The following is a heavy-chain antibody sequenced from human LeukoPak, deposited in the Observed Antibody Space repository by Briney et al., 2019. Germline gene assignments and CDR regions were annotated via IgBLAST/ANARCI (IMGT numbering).Heavy chain of an antibody. Sequence: SETLSLTCTVSGGSISSYYWSWIRQPPGKGLEWIGYISYSGSTNYNPSLKSRVTISGDTSKNQFSLTLNSVTASDTAVYYCARGFRGVHLDYWGQGTLVTVSS. V-gene: IGHV4-59*01. CDR1: GGSISSYY. J-gene: IGHJ4*02. CDR3: ARGFRGVHLDY. D-gene: IGHD3-10*01. CDR2: ISYSGST.